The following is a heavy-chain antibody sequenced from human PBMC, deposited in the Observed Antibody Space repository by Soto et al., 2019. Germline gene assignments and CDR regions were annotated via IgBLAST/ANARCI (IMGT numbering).Heavy chain of an antibody. J-gene: IGHJ4*02. CDR3: AKEGEHSSGWANFDY. CDR1: GFTFSSYA. Sequence: GGSLRLSCVGSGFTFSSYAMSWVRQAPGKGLEWVSAISGSGDSTYYADSVKGRFTISRDNSKNTLYLQMNSLRAEDTAVYYCAKEGEHSSGWANFDYWGQGTLVTVSS. CDR2: ISGSGDST. V-gene: IGHV3-23*01. D-gene: IGHD6-19*01.